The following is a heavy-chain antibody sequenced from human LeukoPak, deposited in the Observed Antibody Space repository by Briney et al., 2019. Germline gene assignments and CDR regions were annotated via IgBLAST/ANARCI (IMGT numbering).Heavy chain of an antibody. Sequence: LRLSCAASGFTFSSYAMNWVRQAPGKGLEWIGYIYHSGSTYYNPSLKSRVTISVDRSKNQFSLKLSSVTAADTAVYYCASRYCSGGSCYSGPFDYWGQGTLVTVSS. D-gene: IGHD2-15*01. J-gene: IGHJ4*02. CDR1: GFTFSSYA. CDR3: ASRYCSGGSCYSGPFDY. V-gene: IGHV4-30-2*01. CDR2: IYHSGST.